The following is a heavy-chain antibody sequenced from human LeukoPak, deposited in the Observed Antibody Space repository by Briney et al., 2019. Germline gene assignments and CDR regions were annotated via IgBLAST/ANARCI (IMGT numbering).Heavy chain of an antibody. V-gene: IGHV4-39*01. CDR1: GDSISTTNYY. Sequence: SETLSLTCAVSGDSISTTNYYWGWIRQPPGKGLEWIGIIYYSGITHYNPSLKSRVTILVDTSKNQFSLKLSSVTDADTAVYYCASLIPTAKYCSSTSCYSNWFDPWGQGTLVTVSS. D-gene: IGHD2-2*01. CDR2: IYYSGIT. CDR3: ASLIPTAKYCSSTSCYSNWFDP. J-gene: IGHJ5*02.